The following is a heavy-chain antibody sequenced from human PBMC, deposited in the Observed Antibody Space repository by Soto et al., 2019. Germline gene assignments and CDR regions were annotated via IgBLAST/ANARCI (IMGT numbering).Heavy chain of an antibody. J-gene: IGHJ4*02. Sequence: GASVKVSCKASGGTFSSYTISWVRQAPGQGLEWMGRIIPSNGKAKYSQKFRERVTITRDTSASTAYMELSSLRSEDTAVYYCARSIVVVTALDYWGQGTLVTVSS. CDR1: GGTFSSYT. CDR3: ARSIVVVTALDY. CDR2: IIPSNGKA. D-gene: IGHD2-21*02. V-gene: IGHV1-69*02.